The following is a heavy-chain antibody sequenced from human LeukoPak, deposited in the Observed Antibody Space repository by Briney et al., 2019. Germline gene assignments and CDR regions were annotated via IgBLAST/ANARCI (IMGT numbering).Heavy chain of an antibody. CDR2: INPNSGGT. V-gene: IGHV1-2*02. J-gene: IGHJ3*02. Sequence: GASVKVSCKASGYTFTGYYMHWVRQAPGQGLEWMGWINPNSGGTNYAQKFQGRVTMTRDTSISTAYMELSRLRSDDTAVYYCARKKNYYYDSSGKSHAFDIWGQGTMVTVSS. CDR3: ARKKNYYYDSSGKSHAFDI. D-gene: IGHD3-22*01. CDR1: GYTFTGYY.